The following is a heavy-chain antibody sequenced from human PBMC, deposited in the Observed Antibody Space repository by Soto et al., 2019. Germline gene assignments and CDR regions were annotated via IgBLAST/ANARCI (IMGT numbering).Heavy chain of an antibody. D-gene: IGHD2-15*01. V-gene: IGHV3-23*01. CDR1: GFPFSSRA. J-gene: IGHJ5*02. CDR3: AEWARYCSGADCRA. Sequence: EVQLLESGGGLVQPGGSLRLSCAASGFPFSSRAMSWVRQAPGKGLEWVSAISGSGTITYYADSVKGRFTISRDTSKNTLYLQMNSRRADDTAVYDCAEWARYCSGADCRAWGQGTLVAVSS. CDR2: ISGSGTIT.